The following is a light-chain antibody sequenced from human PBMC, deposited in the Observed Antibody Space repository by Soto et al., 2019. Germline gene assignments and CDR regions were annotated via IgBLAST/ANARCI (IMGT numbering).Light chain of an antibody. CDR3: QQYSLGNLT. CDR2: WAS. Sequence: DIVMTQSPDSLAVSLGERATINCKSSQSVLYSSNNKNYLAWYQQKPGQPPKLLIYWASTRESGVPDRFSGSGSGTDFTLTISSLQAEDVAVYYCQQYSLGNLTFGGGTKVEIK. J-gene: IGKJ4*01. V-gene: IGKV4-1*01. CDR1: QSVLYSSNNKNY.